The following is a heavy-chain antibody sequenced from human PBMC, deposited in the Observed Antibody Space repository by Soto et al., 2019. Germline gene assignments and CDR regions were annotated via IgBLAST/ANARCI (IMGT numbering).Heavy chain of an antibody. J-gene: IGHJ4*02. Sequence: GASVKVSCKASGFTFTSSAVQWVRQARGQRLEWIGWIVVGSGNTNYAQKFQERVTITRDMSTSTAYMELSSLRSEDTAVYYCAADRWGGWGLNPPPPENWGQGTLVTVSS. CDR3: AADRWGGWGLNPPPPEN. CDR2: IVVGSGNT. CDR1: GFTFTSSA. D-gene: IGHD1-26*01. V-gene: IGHV1-58*01.